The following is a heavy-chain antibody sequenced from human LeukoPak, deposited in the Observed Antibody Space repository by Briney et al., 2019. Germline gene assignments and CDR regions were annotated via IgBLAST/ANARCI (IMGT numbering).Heavy chain of an antibody. V-gene: IGHV4-4*02. CDR3: ARYYYGSGSYYYFDY. Sequence: PSETLSLTCAVSGGSISSSNWWSWVRQPPGKGLEWIGEIYHSGGTNYNPSLKSRVTISVDKSKYQFSLKLSSVTAADTAVYYCARYYYGSGSYYYFDYWGQGTLVTVSS. CDR1: GGSISSSNW. D-gene: IGHD3-10*01. CDR2: IYHSGGT. J-gene: IGHJ4*02.